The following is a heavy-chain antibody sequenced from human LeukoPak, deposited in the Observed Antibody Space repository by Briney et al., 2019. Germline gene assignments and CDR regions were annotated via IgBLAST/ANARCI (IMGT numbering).Heavy chain of an antibody. J-gene: IGHJ4*02. V-gene: IGHV4-59*11. Sequence: PSETLSLTCTVSGGSISSHYWSWIRQPPGKGLEWIGYIYYSGSTNYNPSLKSRVTISVDTSKNQFSPKLSSVTAADTAVYYCARIVVPAAIRDYWGQGTLVTVSS. CDR3: ARIVVPAAIRDY. CDR1: GGSISSHY. D-gene: IGHD2-2*01. CDR2: IYYSGST.